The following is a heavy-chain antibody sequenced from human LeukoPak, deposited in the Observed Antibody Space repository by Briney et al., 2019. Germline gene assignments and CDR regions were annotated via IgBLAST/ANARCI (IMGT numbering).Heavy chain of an antibody. V-gene: IGHV3-23*01. CDR1: GFTFSSYA. CDR3: AKDFPPYCSSTSCYSIDY. J-gene: IGHJ4*02. CDR2: ISGSGGST. D-gene: IGHD2-2*01. Sequence: GGSLRLSCAASGFTFSSYAMSWVRQAPGKGLEWVSAISGSGGSTYYADSVKGRFTISRDNSKNTLYLQMNSLRAEDTAVYYCAKDFPPYCSSTSCYSIDYWGQGTLVTVSS.